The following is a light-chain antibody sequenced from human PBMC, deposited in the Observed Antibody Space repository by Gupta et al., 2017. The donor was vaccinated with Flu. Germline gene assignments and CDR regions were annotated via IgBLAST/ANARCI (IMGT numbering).Light chain of an antibody. CDR3: ARYLGGGVWV. CDR1: PGTVASSHF. Sequence: VVPQSPTLSFSPAGTVTLTCVLSPGTVASSHFVGWYQQTPGQPPRLIIYNENSRSSGVPDCFFGYFVANTAVPTIAGAQADDDCVYYAARYLGGGVWVFGGGTKVTV. CDR2: NEN. J-gene: IGLJ3*02. V-gene: IGLV8-61*02.